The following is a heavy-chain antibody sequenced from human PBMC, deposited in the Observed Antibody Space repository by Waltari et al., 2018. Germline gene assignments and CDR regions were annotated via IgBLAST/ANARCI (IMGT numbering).Heavy chain of an antibody. J-gene: IGHJ4*02. Sequence: EVQLVESGGGLVKPGGSLRLSCAASGFTFSNAWMSGVRQAPGKGLEWVGRIKSKMDGGTTDYAAPLKGRFTIARDDSKNTRYLQMNSLKTEDTAVYYCTTEYDSSGYYYFDYWGQGTLVTVSS. V-gene: IGHV3-15*01. CDR2: IKSKMDGGTT. D-gene: IGHD3-22*01. CDR1: GFTFSNAW. CDR3: TTEYDSSGYYYFDY.